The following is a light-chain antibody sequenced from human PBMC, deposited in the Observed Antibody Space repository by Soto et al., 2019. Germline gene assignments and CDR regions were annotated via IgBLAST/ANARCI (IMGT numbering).Light chain of an antibody. CDR1: QSVDNY. CDR3: QQYGSSGT. Sequence: EIVLTPSPATLSLSPVERATLSCRASQSVDNYLDWYQQKPGQAPRLLIYESSNRATGIPARFSGSGSGTDFILTISRLEPEDFAVYYCQQYGSSGTFGQGIKVDIK. J-gene: IGKJ1*01. CDR2: ESS. V-gene: IGKV3-11*01.